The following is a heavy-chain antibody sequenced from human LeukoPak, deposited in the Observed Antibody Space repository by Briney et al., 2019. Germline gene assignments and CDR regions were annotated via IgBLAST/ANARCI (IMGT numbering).Heavy chain of an antibody. Sequence: ASVKVSCKASGYTFTGYYMQWVRQAPGQGLEWMGRINPNSGGTNYAQKFQGRVTMTRDTSISTAYMELSRLRSDDTAVYYCARGPGAARPLPSYVWGKGTTGTVSS. V-gene: IGHV1-2*06. D-gene: IGHD6-6*01. CDR3: ARGPGAARPLPSYV. J-gene: IGHJ6*04. CDR1: GYTFTGYY. CDR2: INPNSGGT.